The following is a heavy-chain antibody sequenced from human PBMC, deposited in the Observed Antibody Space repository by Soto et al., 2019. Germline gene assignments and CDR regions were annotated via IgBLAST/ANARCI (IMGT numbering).Heavy chain of an antibody. J-gene: IGHJ6*02. V-gene: IGHV3-30*18. CDR2: ISYDGSNK. D-gene: IGHD4-17*01. CDR1: GFTFSSYG. CDR3: AKLLSAGTTETHSYYGMHX. Sequence: GGSLRLSCAASGFTFSSYGMHWVRQAPGKGLEWVAVISYDGSNKYYADSVKGRFTISRDNSKNTLYLQMNSLRAEETAVYYCAKLLSAGTTETHSYYGMHXWGQGTTVTVS.